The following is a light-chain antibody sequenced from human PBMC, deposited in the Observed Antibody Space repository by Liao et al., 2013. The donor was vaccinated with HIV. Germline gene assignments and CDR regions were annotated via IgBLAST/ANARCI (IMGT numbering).Light chain of an antibody. Sequence: SYVLTQPPSVSVDPGRMATITCGGNSLGRRSVHWYQQRPGQAPVLVIYSDSDRPSGIPERFSGSNSGNTATLTISGTQPMDEADYYCQAWASGVVFGGGTKLTVL. CDR2: SDS. CDR1: SLGRRS. CDR3: QAWASGVV. V-gene: IGLV3-21*01. J-gene: IGLJ2*01.